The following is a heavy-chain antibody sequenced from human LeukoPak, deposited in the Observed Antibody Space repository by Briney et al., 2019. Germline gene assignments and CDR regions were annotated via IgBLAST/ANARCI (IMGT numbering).Heavy chain of an antibody. CDR1: GGSISSYY. J-gene: IGHJ3*02. CDR3: ARRLDGEGAFDI. CDR2: IYYSGST. Sequence: PSETLSLTCTVSGGSISSYYWSWIRQPPGKGLEWIGYIYYSGSTNYNPSLKSRVTISVDTSKNQFSLKLSSVTAADTAVYYCARRLDGEGAFDIWGQGTMVTVSS. V-gene: IGHV4-59*01.